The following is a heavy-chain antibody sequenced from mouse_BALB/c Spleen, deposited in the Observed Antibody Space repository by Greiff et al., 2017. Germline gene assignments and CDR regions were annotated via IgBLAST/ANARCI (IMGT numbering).Heavy chain of an antibody. J-gene: IGHJ4*01. D-gene: IGHD1-1*01. V-gene: IGHV5-12-2*01. CDR2: ISNGGGST. Sequence: EVMLVESGGGLVQPGGSLKLSCAASGFTFSSYTMSWVRQTPEKRLEWVAYISNGGGSTYYPDTVKGRFTISRDNAKNTLYLQMSSLKSEDTAMYYCARHVTTVGDAMDYWGQGTSVTVSS. CDR3: ARHVTTVGDAMDY. CDR1: GFTFSSYT.